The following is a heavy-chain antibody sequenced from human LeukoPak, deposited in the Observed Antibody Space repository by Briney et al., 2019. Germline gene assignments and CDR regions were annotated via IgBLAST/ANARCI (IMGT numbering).Heavy chain of an antibody. CDR3: ARLGIGGSGSYWDY. D-gene: IGHD3-10*01. J-gene: IGHJ4*02. Sequence: SETLSLTCTVSDGSISSYYWSWIRQPPGKGLEWIGYIYYSGSTNYNPSLKSRVTISVDTSKNQFSLKLSSVTAADTAVYYCARLGIGGSGSYWDYWGQGPLVTVSS. CDR2: IYYSGST. V-gene: IGHV4-59*08. CDR1: DGSISSYY.